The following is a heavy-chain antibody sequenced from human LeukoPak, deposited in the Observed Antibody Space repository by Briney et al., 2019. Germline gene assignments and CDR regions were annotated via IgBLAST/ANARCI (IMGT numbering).Heavy chain of an antibody. CDR1: EYTFTSYY. V-gene: IGHV1-46*01. D-gene: IGHD3-3*01. CDR2: INPSGGST. CDR3: ARDAQFYDFWSAGYYYYGMDV. J-gene: IGHJ6*02. Sequence: ASVKVSCKASEYTFTSYYMHWVRQAPGQGLEWMGIINPSGGSTSYAQKFQGRVTMTRDTSTSTVYMELSSLRSEDTAVYYCARDAQFYDFWSAGYYYYGMDVWGQGTTVTVSS.